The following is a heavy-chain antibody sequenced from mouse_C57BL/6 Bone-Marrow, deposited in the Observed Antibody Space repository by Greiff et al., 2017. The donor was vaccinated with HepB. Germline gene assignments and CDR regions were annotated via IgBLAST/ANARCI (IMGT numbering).Heavy chain of an antibody. CDR1: GYTFTSYT. CDR2: ITPSSGYT. V-gene: IGHV1-4*01. J-gene: IGHJ2*01. D-gene: IGHD1-1*01. Sequence: QVQLQQSGAELARPGASVKMSCKASGYTFTSYTMHWVKQRPGQGLEWIGYITPSSGYTKYNQKFKDKATLTADKSSSTAYMQLISLTSKDSAVYYCARRYYAYYFDYWGQGTTLTVSS. CDR3: ARRYYAYYFDY.